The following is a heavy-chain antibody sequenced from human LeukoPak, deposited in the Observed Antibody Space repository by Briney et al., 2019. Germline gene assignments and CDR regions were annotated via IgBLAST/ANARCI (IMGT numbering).Heavy chain of an antibody. CDR3: ARDLGYCSGGSCYYFGY. CDR1: GFTFSSYS. CDR2: ISSSSSYI. D-gene: IGHD2-15*01. Sequence: PGGSLRLSCAASGFTFSSYSMNWVRQAPGKGLEWVSSISSSSSYIYYADSVKGRFTISRDNAKNSLYLQMNSLRAEDTAVYYCARDLGYCSGGSCYYFGYWGQGTLVTVSS. V-gene: IGHV3-21*01. J-gene: IGHJ4*02.